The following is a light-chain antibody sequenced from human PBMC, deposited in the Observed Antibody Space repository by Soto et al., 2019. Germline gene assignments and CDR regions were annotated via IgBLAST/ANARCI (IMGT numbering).Light chain of an antibody. CDR3: QAYDYSLTTSV. V-gene: IGLV1-40*01. Sequence: QSALTQPPSVSWAPGQRVTISCTGNSSNLGAGYDVHLYQQLPGAAPKLVIFGNRNRPSGVPERFSGSKSGTSASLAITGLQTEDEADYYCQAYDYSLTTSVFGGGTKVTV. CDR2: GNR. J-gene: IGLJ3*02. CDR1: SSNLGAGYD.